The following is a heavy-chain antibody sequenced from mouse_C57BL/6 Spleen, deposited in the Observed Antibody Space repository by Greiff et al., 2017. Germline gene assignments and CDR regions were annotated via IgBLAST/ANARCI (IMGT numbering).Heavy chain of an antibody. CDR2: IYPGDGDT. J-gene: IGHJ2*01. CDR3: ARLGDYDGDWFDY. CDR1: GYAFSSYW. D-gene: IGHD2-4*01. V-gene: IGHV1-80*01. Sequence: QVQLQQSGAELVKPGASVKISCKASGYAFSSYWMNWVKQRPGKGLEWIGQIYPGDGDTNYNGKFKGKATLTADKSSSTAYMQLSSLTSEDSAVYFCARLGDYDGDWFDYWGQGTTLTVSS.